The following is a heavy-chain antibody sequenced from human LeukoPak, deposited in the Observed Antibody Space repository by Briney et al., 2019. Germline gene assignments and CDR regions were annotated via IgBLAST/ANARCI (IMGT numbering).Heavy chain of an antibody. J-gene: IGHJ4*02. D-gene: IGHD3-22*01. V-gene: IGHV4-39*01. CDR2: IYYSGST. CDR1: GGSINSSSYY. Sequence: IPSETLSLTCTVSGGSINSSSYYWGWLRQPPGKGLEWIGSIYYSGSTYYNPSLKSRVTISVDTSKNQFSLNLSSVTAADTAVYYCARLYYDSSGYHQICYFDYWGQGTLVTVSS. CDR3: ARLYYDSSGYHQICYFDY.